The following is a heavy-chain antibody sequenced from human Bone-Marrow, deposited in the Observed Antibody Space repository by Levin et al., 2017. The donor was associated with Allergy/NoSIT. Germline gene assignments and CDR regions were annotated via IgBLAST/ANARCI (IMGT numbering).Heavy chain of an antibody. CDR2: IRGSDGRT. CDR3: ARGFGMITFGGVIAYDH. V-gene: IGHV3-23*01. CDR1: GFTFTDYA. Sequence: GESLKISCEFSGFTFTDYAVGWVRQAPGKGLEWVSRIRGSDGRTFYADSVKGRFSISRDTSKNTVSLQMNGLRGEDTARYYCARGFGMITFGGVIAYDHWGQGTLVTVSS. J-gene: IGHJ4*02. D-gene: IGHD3-16*02.